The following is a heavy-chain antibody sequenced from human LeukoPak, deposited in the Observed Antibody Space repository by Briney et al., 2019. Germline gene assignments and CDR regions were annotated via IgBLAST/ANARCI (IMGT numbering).Heavy chain of an antibody. V-gene: IGHV3-23*01. CDR1: GFTFSSYA. D-gene: IGHD6-13*01. Sequence: GGSLRLSCAASGFTFSSYAMSWVRQAPGKGLEWVSAISGSGGSTYYADSVKGRFTISRDNSKNTLYLQMNSLRAEDTAVYYCANSGEDSSSWYWSRNWFDTWGQGTLVTVSS. J-gene: IGHJ5*02. CDR3: ANSGEDSSSWYWSRNWFDT. CDR2: ISGSGGST.